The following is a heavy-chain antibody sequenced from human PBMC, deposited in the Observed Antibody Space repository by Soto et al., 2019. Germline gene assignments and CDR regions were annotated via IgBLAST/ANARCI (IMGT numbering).Heavy chain of an antibody. CDR1: GYTFTNYD. CDR3: ARAAIHGSSWYFWFDP. Sequence: QVQLVQSGAEVKKPGASVKVSCKASGYTFTNYDINWVRQTSGQGLEWMGWVNPNSGDTGYAQRFQGRVTMTRDTSISTAYMELSSLRSEDTAVYYCARAAIHGSSWYFWFDPWGQGTLVTVSS. J-gene: IGHJ5*02. CDR2: VNPNSGDT. V-gene: IGHV1-8*01. D-gene: IGHD6-13*01.